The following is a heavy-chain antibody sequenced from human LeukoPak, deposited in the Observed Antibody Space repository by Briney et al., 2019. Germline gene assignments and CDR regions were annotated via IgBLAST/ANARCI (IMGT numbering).Heavy chain of an antibody. D-gene: IGHD3-3*01. J-gene: IGHJ4*02. CDR3: ARVYQYYDFWSGYLPTFDY. CDR2: INPNSGGT. Sequence: ASVKVSCKASGYTFTGYYMHWVRQAPGQGLEWMGWINPNSGGTNYAQKFQGRVTMTRDTSISTAYMELSRLRSDDTAVYYCARVYQYYDFWSGYLPTFDYWGQGTLVTVSS. V-gene: IGHV1-2*02. CDR1: GYTFTGYY.